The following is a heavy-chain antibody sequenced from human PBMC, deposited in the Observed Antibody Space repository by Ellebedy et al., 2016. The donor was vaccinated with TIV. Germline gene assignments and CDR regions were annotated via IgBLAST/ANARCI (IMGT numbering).Heavy chain of an antibody. J-gene: IGHJ4*02. CDR3: ASEAATVTTN. D-gene: IGHD4-17*01. Sequence: SETLSLXXTVSGGSISSSSYYWSWIRQPPGKGLEWIGYIYYSGSTYYNPSLKSRVTISVDTSQNQFSLKLSSVTAADTAVYYCASEAATVTTNWGQGTLVTVSS. V-gene: IGHV4-61*05. CDR2: IYYSGST. CDR1: GGSISSSSYY.